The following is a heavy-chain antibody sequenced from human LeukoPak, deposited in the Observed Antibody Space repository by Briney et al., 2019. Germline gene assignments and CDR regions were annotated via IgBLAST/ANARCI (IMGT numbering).Heavy chain of an antibody. Sequence: GGSLRLSCAASGFTFDDYAMHWVRQAPGKGLEWVSGISWNSGSIGYADSVKGRFTISRDNAKNSLYLQMNSLRAEDTALYYCAKDRLRQAAGDDAFDIWGRGTMVTVSS. CDR1: GFTFDDYA. D-gene: IGHD6-13*01. CDR2: ISWNSGSI. V-gene: IGHV3-9*01. CDR3: AKDRLRQAAGDDAFDI. J-gene: IGHJ3*02.